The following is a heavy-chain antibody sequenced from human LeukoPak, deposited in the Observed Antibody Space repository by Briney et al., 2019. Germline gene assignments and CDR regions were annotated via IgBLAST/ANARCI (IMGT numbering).Heavy chain of an antibody. D-gene: IGHD6-19*01. Sequence: PGGSRTLSWAVAGFSFGTIWMSWVRQPQGKGLEWVANIKQVGGDKYYVDSVKGRFTIYRDNANNSLYLQMNSLRDEGTAVYYCARDRGWFDYWGQGTLVIVSS. CDR2: IKQVGGDK. J-gene: IGHJ4*02. CDR1: GFSFGTIW. CDR3: ARDRGWFDY. V-gene: IGHV3-7*05.